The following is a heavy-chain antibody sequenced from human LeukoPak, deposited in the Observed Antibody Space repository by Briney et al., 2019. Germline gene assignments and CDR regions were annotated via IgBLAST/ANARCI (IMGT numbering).Heavy chain of an antibody. Sequence: SQTLSLTCTVSGGSTSSGGYYWSWIRQHPGRGLEWIAYVYYSGSSLYNPSLKSRLTISVDTSKNQFSLKLTSVTVADTAVYYCARGMSGTYFDFDCWGQGTLVTVSS. D-gene: IGHD1-26*01. CDR2: VYYSGSS. J-gene: IGHJ4*02. V-gene: IGHV4-31*03. CDR3: ARGMSGTYFDFDC. CDR1: GGSTSSGGYY.